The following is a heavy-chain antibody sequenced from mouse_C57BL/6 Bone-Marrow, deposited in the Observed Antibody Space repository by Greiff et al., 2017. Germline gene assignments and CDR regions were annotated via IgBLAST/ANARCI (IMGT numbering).Heavy chain of an antibody. CDR1: GFTFSSYG. J-gene: IGHJ4*01. D-gene: IGHD2-4*01. CDR2: ISSGGSYT. Sequence: DVQLVESGGDLVKPGGSLKLSCAASGFTFSSYGMSWVRQTPDKRLEWVATISSGGSYTYYPDSVKGRFTISRDNAKNTLYLQMSSLKSEDTAMYYCARPYDYDDGYYYAMDYWGQGTSVTVSS. CDR3: ARPYDYDDGYYYAMDY. V-gene: IGHV5-6*01.